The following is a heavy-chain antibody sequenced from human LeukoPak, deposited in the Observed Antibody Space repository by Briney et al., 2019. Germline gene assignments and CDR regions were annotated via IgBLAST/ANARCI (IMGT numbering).Heavy chain of an antibody. CDR2: ISGYNGNT. D-gene: IGHD2-21*01. V-gene: IGHV1-18*04. CDR3: ARSPRDIVVAPTDDAFDI. J-gene: IGHJ3*02. CDR1: GDTFTGYY. Sequence: ASVKVSCKASGDTFTGYYFHWVRQAPGQGLEWMEWISGYNGNTHYAQKLQGRVSMTTDTSASTAYMELRSLRSDDTAVYYCARSPRDIVVAPTDDAFDIWGQGTMVTVSS.